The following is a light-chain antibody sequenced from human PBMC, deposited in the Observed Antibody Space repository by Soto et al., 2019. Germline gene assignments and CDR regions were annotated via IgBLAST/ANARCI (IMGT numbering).Light chain of an antibody. CDR2: GAS. CDR3: QQYDTSPPMYN. J-gene: IGKJ2*01. CDR1: QSVSSY. V-gene: IGKV3-20*01. Sequence: IVMTQSPATLCVSPVEIATLSCSSSQSVSSYLAWYQQKPGQAPRLLIYGASSRATGFPDRFSGSGSGTDFTLTISRLEPDDVAVYYCQQYDTSPPMYNCGQGPTGDIK.